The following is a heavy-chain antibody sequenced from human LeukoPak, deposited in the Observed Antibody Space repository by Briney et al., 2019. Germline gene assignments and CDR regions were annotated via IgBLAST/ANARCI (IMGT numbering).Heavy chain of an antibody. Sequence: PSETLSLTCIVSGDSISSYYWSWIRQPAGKGLEWIGRFYTSGSTNYNPSLKSRVIMSVDTSQNQFSLKLSSVTAADTAVYYCAREALIEGFYYYMDVWGKGTTVTVSS. CDR2: FYTSGST. CDR3: AREALIEGFYYYMDV. CDR1: GDSISSYY. V-gene: IGHV4-4*07. J-gene: IGHJ6*03. D-gene: IGHD3-22*01.